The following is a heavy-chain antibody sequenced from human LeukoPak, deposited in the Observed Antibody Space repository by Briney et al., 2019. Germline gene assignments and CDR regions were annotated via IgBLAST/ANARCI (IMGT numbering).Heavy chain of an antibody. J-gene: IGHJ4*02. CDR2: IYDSGST. Sequence: SETLSLTCTVSGGSVSSAIYYWGWIRQPPGKGLEWIGIIYDSGSTYYSPSLKSRVTISVDTSKNQFSLKLSSVTAADTAVYYCARANYGSGSLIDYWGQGTLVTVSS. D-gene: IGHD3-10*01. CDR3: ARANYGSGSLIDY. CDR1: GGSVSSAIYY. V-gene: IGHV4-39*07.